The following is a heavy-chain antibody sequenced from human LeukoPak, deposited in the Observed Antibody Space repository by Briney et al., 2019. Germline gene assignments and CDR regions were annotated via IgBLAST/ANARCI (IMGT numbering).Heavy chain of an antibody. CDR3: ARHSGSSNEGFDY. V-gene: IGHV5-51*01. CDR1: GYSFTSYW. Sequence: RGESLKISCKGSGYSFTSYWIGWVRQLPGKGLEWMGIIYPGDSDTRYSPSFQGQVTISADKSISTAYLQWSSLKASDTAMYYCARHSGSSNEGFDYWGQGTLVTVSS. D-gene: IGHD1-26*01. CDR2: IYPGDSDT. J-gene: IGHJ4*02.